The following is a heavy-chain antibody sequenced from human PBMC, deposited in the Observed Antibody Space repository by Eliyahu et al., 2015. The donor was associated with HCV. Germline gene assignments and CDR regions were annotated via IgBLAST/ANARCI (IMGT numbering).Heavy chain of an antibody. D-gene: IGHD3-10*01. Sequence: QVFLQESDPGLVSPSQTLSLTCTILGDSFNIGDYYWTWIRQSPRKGLEWVGCMYYSGIIYYNPSLESRVTLSLDRSKNQFSLDMHSVTAADTATYYCARDRGFGSGTPDYWGQGTLVTVSS. CDR3: ARDRGFGSGTPDY. CDR2: MYYSGII. J-gene: IGHJ4*02. V-gene: IGHV4-30-4*01. CDR1: GDSFNIGDYY.